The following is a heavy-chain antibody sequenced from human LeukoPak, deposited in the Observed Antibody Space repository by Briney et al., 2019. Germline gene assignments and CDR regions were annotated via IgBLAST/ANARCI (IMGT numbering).Heavy chain of an antibody. CDR2: VFYRGSP. CDR1: GGSIDGTTGH. V-gene: IGHV4-39*07. CDR3: ARRVFRENYLDY. D-gene: IGHD3-16*01. J-gene: IGHJ4*02. Sequence: PSETLSLTCTVSGGSIDGTTGHWGRIRQPPGKGLEWIGSVFYRGSPYYNPSLNSRLTISVDTSKSQFSLKLTSVTAADTAVYYCARRVFRENYLDYWGQGTLVAVSS.